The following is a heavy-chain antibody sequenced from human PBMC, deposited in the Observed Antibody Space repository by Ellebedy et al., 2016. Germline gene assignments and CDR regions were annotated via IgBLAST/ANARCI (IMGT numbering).Heavy chain of an antibody. CDR3: AHRGVATRFDY. V-gene: IGHV2-5*08. Sequence: TLSLXCTVSGGSISSYYWSWIRQPPGKALEWLALIYWDDDKRYSPSLKSRLTITKDTSKNQVVLTMTNMDPVDTATYYCAHRGVATRFDYWGQGTLVTVSS. J-gene: IGHJ4*02. CDR1: GGSISSYYW. D-gene: IGHD5-12*01. CDR2: IYWDDDK.